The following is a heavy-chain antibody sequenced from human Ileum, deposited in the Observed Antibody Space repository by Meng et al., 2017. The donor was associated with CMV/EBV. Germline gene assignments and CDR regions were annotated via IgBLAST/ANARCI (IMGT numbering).Heavy chain of an antibody. D-gene: IGHD3-10*01. CDR2: INHSGST. CDR3: ARATYYYGSGSYAWFDP. J-gene: IGHJ5*02. Sequence: YGGSFSGYYWSWIRQPPGKGLEWIGEINHSGSTNYNPSLKSRVTISVDTSKNQFSLKLSSVTAADTAVYYCARATYYYGSGSYAWFDPWGQGTLVTVSS. CDR1: GGSFSGYY. V-gene: IGHV4-34*01.